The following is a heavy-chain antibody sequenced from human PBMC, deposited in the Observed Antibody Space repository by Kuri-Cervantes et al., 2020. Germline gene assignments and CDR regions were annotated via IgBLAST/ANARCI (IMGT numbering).Heavy chain of an antibody. J-gene: IGHJ4*02. V-gene: IGHV3-21*04. CDR3: ARVPDYGDYVDY. CDR2: ISSSSSYI. CDR1: GFTFSSYS. D-gene: IGHD4-17*01. Sequence: GESLKISCAASGFTFSSYSMNWVRQAPGKGLEWVSSISSSSSYIYYADSVKGRFTISRDNAKNSLYLQMNSLRAEDTAVYYCARVPDYGDYVDYWGQGTLVTVSS.